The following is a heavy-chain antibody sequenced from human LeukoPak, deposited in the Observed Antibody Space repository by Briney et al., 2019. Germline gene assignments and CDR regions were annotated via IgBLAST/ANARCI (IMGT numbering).Heavy chain of an antibody. J-gene: IGHJ4*02. V-gene: IGHV3-21*04. Sequence: GGSLRLSCAASGFTFSSYMMNWVRQAPGKGLEWVSSINSGSTYTYYTESVKGRFTVSRDNAKNSLFLQMNSLRAEDTAVYYCAKGAGGVAGQDYWGQGTLVTVSS. CDR1: GFTFSSYM. CDR2: INSGSTYT. CDR3: AKGAGGVAGQDY. D-gene: IGHD6-19*01.